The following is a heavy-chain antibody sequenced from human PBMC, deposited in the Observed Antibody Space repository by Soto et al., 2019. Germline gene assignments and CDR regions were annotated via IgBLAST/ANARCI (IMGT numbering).Heavy chain of an antibody. V-gene: IGHV4-34*01. CDR1: GGSFSDYY. CDR3: AREVPSRYFDL. D-gene: IGHD3-10*01. J-gene: IGHJ2*01. CDR2: INHSGST. Sequence: QVRLQQWGAGLLKSSETLPLTCAIYGGSFSDYYWSWIRQPPGKGLEWIGEINHSGSTNYNPSLKSRVTISVDTSKNQFSLKLNSVTAADTAVYYCAREVPSRYFDLWGRGTPVTVSS.